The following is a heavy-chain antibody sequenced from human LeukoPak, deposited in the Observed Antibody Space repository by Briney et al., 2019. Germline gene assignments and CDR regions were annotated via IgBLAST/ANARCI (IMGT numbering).Heavy chain of an antibody. Sequence: GGSLRLSCAASGFTFSSYDMNWVRQAPGKGLEWVSDISSGSRNINYADSVKGRFTVSRDNAKNSLYLQMNSLRAEDTAVYYCARDGDYDILTGYYPAVDYWGQGTLVTVSS. J-gene: IGHJ4*02. CDR1: GFTFSSYD. CDR3: ARDGDYDILTGYYPAVDY. D-gene: IGHD3-9*01. V-gene: IGHV3-48*01. CDR2: ISSGSRNI.